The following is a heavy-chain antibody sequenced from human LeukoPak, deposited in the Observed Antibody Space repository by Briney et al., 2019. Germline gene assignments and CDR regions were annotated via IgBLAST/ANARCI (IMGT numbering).Heavy chain of an antibody. V-gene: IGHV1-18*01. CDR1: GYTFTSYG. J-gene: IGHJ4*02. CDR3: ARMRYSGYDFQFPDY. D-gene: IGHD5-12*01. CDR2: ISAYNGNT. Sequence: ASVKVSCKASGYTFTSYGISWVRQAPGQGLEWMGWISAYNGNTNYAQKLQGRVTMTTDTSTSTAYMELRSLRSDDRAVYYCARMRYSGYDFQFPDYWGQGTLVTVSS.